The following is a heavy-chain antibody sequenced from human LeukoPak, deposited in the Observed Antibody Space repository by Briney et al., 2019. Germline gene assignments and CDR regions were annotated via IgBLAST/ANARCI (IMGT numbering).Heavy chain of an antibody. CDR1: GGSISSYH. CDR2: IYYSGST. V-gene: IGHV4-59*01. Sequence: MPSETLSLTCTVSGGSISSYHWSWIRQPPGKGLEWIGYIYYSGSTNYNPSLKSRVTISVDTSKNQFSLKLSSVTAADTAVYYCARTSGLGFDPWGQGTLVTVSS. J-gene: IGHJ5*02. D-gene: IGHD2-8*02. CDR3: ARTSGLGFDP.